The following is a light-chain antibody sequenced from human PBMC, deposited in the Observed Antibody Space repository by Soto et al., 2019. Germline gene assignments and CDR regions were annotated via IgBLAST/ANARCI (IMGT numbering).Light chain of an antibody. Sequence: EIVFRETPSILWLCRWGRATLSCRARQSVSSYLAWYQKKPGQAPRLIRYGASSRAPGIPDRFSGSGSGTDFTLTISRLEPEDYAVYYCQQYGSSPPITFGQGTRLE. V-gene: IGKV3-20*01. J-gene: IGKJ5*01. CDR3: QQYGSSPPIT. CDR2: GAS. CDR1: QSVSSY.